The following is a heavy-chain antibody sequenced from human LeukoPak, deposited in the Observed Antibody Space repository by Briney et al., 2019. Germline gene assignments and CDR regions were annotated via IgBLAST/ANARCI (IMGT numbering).Heavy chain of an antibody. CDR3: ARDGGYSSGWYEGDFDY. D-gene: IGHD6-19*01. Sequence: PSETLSLTCTVSGGSISSYYWSWIRQPPGKGLEWIGYIYYSGSTNYNPSLKSRVTISVDTSKNQFSLKLSSVTAADTAVYYCARDGGYSSGWYEGDFDYWGQGTLVTVSS. V-gene: IGHV4-59*01. CDR1: GGSISSYY. CDR2: IYYSGST. J-gene: IGHJ4*02.